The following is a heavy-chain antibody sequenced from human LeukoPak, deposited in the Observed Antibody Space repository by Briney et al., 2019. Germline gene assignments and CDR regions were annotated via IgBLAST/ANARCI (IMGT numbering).Heavy chain of an antibody. D-gene: IGHD2-2*01. CDR3: ARVGVEDIVVVPAAAPGVYYFDY. V-gene: IGHV1-18*01. J-gene: IGHJ4*02. CDR1: GYTVTSYG. Sequence: APVKVSCKASGYTVTSYGISWVRQAPGQGLEWMGWFSAYNGNTNYAQKLQGRVTMTTDTSTSTAYMELRSLRSDDTAVYYCARVGVEDIVVVPAAAPGVYYFDYWGQGTLVTVSS. CDR2: FSAYNGNT.